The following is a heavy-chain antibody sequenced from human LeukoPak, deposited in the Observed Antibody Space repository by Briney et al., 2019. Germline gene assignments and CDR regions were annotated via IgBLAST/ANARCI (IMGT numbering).Heavy chain of an antibody. J-gene: IGHJ3*01. CDR2: ISLTGGST. D-gene: IGHD6-6*01. V-gene: IGHV3-23*01. CDR1: GFTFSNYA. Sequence: PGGSLRLACAASGFTFSNYAMNWVRQAPGKGLEWVSGISLTGGSTYYADSVKGRFTISRDNSRNILYLQMSSLRAEDTAIYYCAKDGRPSWGQGTMVTVSS. CDR3: AKDGRPS.